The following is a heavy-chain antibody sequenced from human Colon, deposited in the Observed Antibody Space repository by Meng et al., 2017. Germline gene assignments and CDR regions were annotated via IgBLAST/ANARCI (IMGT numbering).Heavy chain of an antibody. CDR2: VVPSSGAT. J-gene: IGHJ5*02. V-gene: IGHV1-2*02. CDR3: ARSDPQLDA. CDR1: GFSFVGYY. D-gene: IGHD1-1*01. Sequence: QVQLMQSGTEVRKPGASVKVSCKTSGFSFVGYYIHWLRQAPGQGFEWIGWVVPSSGATIYAPKFLGRVTLTRDTSITTAYMELTSLTSDDTAVYYCARSDPQLDAWGQGTLVTVSS.